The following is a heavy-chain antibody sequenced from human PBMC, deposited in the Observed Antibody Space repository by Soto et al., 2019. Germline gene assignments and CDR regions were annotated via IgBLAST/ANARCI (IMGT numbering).Heavy chain of an antibody. CDR3: ARGRDGDY. D-gene: IGHD6-6*01. J-gene: IGHJ4*02. CDR2: MNPNTGNT. V-gene: IGHV1-8*01. Sequence: QVQLVQSGAEVKKPGASVKVSCKASGYTFSSYDINWVRQATGQGLEWMGWMNPNTGNTVYAQKLQGRVTVTRDTSTSTAYMELRSLRSDDTAVYYCARGRDGDYWGQGALVTVSS. CDR1: GYTFSSYD.